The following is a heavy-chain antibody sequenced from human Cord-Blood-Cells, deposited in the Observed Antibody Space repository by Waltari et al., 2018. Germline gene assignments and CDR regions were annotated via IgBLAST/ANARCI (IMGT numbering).Heavy chain of an antibody. CDR1: GYTFTGYY. D-gene: IGHD6-13*01. V-gene: IGHV1-2*04. J-gene: IGHJ3*02. Sequence: QVQLVQSGAEVKKPGASVKVSCKASGYTFTGYYMHWVRQAPGQGLEWMGWIKPNSGGTNYAQKFQGWVTMTRDTSISTAYMELSRLRSDDTAVYYCARAWGGAAAGTGDAFDIWGQGTMVTVSS. CDR2: IKPNSGGT. CDR3: ARAWGGAAAGTGDAFDI.